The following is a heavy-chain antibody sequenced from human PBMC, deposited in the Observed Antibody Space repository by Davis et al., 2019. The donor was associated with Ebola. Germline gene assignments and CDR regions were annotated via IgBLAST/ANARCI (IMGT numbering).Heavy chain of an antibody. CDR3: ARAVTNQDAFDI. CDR1: GFTFSSYW. CDR2: INSDGSST. D-gene: IGHD5-18*01. Sequence: PGGSLRLSCAASGFTFSSYWMHWVRQAPGKGLVWVSRINSDGSSTSYADSVKGRFTISRDNAKNTLYLQMNSLRAEDTAVYYCARAVTNQDAFDIWGQGTMVTVSS. V-gene: IGHV3-74*01. J-gene: IGHJ3*02.